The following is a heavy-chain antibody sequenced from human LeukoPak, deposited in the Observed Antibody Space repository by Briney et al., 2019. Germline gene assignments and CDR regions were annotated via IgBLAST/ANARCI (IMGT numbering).Heavy chain of an antibody. D-gene: IGHD6-19*01. CDR1: GYTITGYY. V-gene: IGHV1-2*02. CDR3: ARDTVAGTEASAY. Sequence: ASLKVSCKASGYTITGYYMHWVRQAPGQGLEWMGWINPNSGGTNYAQKFQGRVTMTRDTSISTAYMELSRLRSDDTAVYFCARDTVAGTEASAYWCQGTLVTVSS. CDR2: INPNSGGT. J-gene: IGHJ4*02.